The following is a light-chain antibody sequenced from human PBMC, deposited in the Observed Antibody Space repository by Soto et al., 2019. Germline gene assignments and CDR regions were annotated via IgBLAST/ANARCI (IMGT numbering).Light chain of an antibody. J-gene: IGKJ1*01. CDR3: QQSGSSPWT. CDR2: GAS. V-gene: IGKV3-20*01. CDR1: QSVSGNY. Sequence: EIVLTQSPGTLSLSPGERATLSCRASQSVSGNYLVWYQQKPCQAPRLLIYGASSRATGIPDRFSGSGSGTDFTLTSSKLEPEDFAVYYCQQSGSSPWTFGQGTKVEIK.